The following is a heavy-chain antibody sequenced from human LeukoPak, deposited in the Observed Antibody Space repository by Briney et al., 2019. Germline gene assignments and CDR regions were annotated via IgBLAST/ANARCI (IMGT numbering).Heavy chain of an antibody. CDR1: GWSFNDYY. J-gene: IGHJ5*02. CDR3: ARGQVPAARGYNWFDP. D-gene: IGHD2-2*01. Sequence: SETLSLTCAVYGWSFNDYYWNWIRQPPGKGLEWIGEINARGDTNFNPSLESRVTISVDTSKSQFSLRLTSMIAADTAVYYCARGQVPAARGYNWFDPWGQGTLDTVSS. CDR2: INARGDT. V-gene: IGHV4-34*01.